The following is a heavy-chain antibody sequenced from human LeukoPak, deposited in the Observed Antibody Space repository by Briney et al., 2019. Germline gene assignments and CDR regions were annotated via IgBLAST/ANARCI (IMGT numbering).Heavy chain of an antibody. D-gene: IGHD1-26*01. CDR3: ARYSDSGSYYGVNY. CDR2: IYYSGST. Sequence: NPSETLSLTCAVYGGSFSGYYWSWIRQPPGKGLEWIGYIYYSGSTNYNPSLKTRVTMSVDTSKNQFSLRLSSVTAADTAVYYCARYSDSGSYYGVNYWGQGTLVTVSS. J-gene: IGHJ4*02. CDR1: GGSFSGYY. V-gene: IGHV4-59*01.